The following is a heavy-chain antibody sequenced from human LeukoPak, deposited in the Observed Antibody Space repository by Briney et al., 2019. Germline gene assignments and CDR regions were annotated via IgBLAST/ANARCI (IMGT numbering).Heavy chain of an antibody. CDR1: VFTFSTYW. J-gene: IGHJ4*02. D-gene: IGHD3-10*01. V-gene: IGHV3-7*01. CDR2: IKQDGSEK. CDR3: ARRLLWFGELFDY. Sequence: GGSLRLSCAASVFTFSTYWMSWLRQAPGKGLEWVANIKQDGSEKYYVDSVKGRFTISRDNTKNSLYLQMNSLRAEDTAVHYCARRLLWFGELFDYWGQGTLVTVSS.